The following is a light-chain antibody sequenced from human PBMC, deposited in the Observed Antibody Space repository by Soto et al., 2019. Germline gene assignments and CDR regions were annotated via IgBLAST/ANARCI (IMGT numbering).Light chain of an antibody. CDR1: SSDVGSYNY. CDR3: SSYTTTYTLV. V-gene: IGLV2-14*03. J-gene: IGLJ2*01. Sequence: QSALTQPASLSGSPGQSITISCTGTSSDVGSYNYAAWYQQHPGKAPKLMIYDVSNRPSGVSNRFSGSKSGITASLTISGLQAEDEADYYCSSYTTTYTLVFGGGTKLTVL. CDR2: DVS.